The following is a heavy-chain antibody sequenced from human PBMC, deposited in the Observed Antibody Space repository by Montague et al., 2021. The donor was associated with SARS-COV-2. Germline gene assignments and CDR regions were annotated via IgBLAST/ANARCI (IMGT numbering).Heavy chain of an antibody. J-gene: IGHJ4*02. CDR1: EFTFSNYA. D-gene: IGHD6-19*01. Sequence: SLRLSCAASEFTFSNYAMHWVRQAPGKGLEWVAFISYDGSKKYYADSVKGRFTISRDNSKNTLYLQMNSLRAEDTAVYYCAREWVRAVAGDFDYWGQGTLVTVSS. CDR2: ISYDGSKK. V-gene: IGHV3-30-3*01. CDR3: AREWVRAVAGDFDY.